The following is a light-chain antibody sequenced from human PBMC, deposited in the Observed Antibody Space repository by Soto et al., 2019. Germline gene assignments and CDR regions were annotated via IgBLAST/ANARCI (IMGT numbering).Light chain of an antibody. V-gene: IGLV2-14*03. CDR2: DVS. CDR1: SSDVGGYNY. Sequence: QSVLTQPASVSGSPGQSIAISCTRTSSDVGGYNYVSWYQHHPGKVPQIMIYDVSNRPSGVSDRFSGSKSGNTASLTISGLQAEDEADYYCSSYTSSNTYVFGTGTKVTVL. J-gene: IGLJ1*01. CDR3: SSYTSSNTYV.